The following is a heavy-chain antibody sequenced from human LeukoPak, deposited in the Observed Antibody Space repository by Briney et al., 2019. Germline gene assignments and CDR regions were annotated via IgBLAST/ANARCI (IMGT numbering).Heavy chain of an antibody. CDR3: AKRDNNDYYTGLHVFDI. CDR1: GFTFSSYA. CDR2: SSGSGDRT. Sequence: GGSLRLSCAASGFTFSSYAMTWVRQAPGKGPEGVSGSSGSGDRTYYTDSVKGRFTISRDNSKNTLDLQMNSLRAEDTAVYYCAKRDNNDYYTGLHVFDIWGQGTMVTVSS. V-gene: IGHV3-23*01. D-gene: IGHD3-22*01. J-gene: IGHJ3*02.